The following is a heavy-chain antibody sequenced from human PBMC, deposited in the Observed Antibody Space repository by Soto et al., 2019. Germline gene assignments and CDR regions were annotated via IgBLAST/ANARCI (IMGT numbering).Heavy chain of an antibody. Sequence: SVEDWFKAACYTFTSSDSSWVRQAPVQGLEWMGWISVYNGNTNYAQNFQGRVSMTTDTSTSTVYMELRNLRSDDTAVYYCARGVVVPAATGKTWFDPWGQGTLVTVYS. J-gene: IGHJ5*02. D-gene: IGHD2-2*01. CDR3: ARGVVVPAATGKTWFDP. V-gene: IGHV1-18*01. CDR1: CYTFTSSD. CDR2: ISVYNGNT.